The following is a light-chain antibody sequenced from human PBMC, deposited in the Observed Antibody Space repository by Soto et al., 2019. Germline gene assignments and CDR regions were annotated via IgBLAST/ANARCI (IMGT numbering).Light chain of an antibody. CDR2: EVS. CDR1: ISDVGGYNY. V-gene: IGLV2-14*01. CDR3: SSYTSSSLYV. J-gene: IGLJ1*01. Sequence: SVLAQPASVSGSPGQSITISCTGTISDVGGYNYVSWYQQHPGKSTKLMIYEVSNRPSGVSNRFSGTKSGKTASLTISGPQAEDEADYYCSSYTSSSLYVFGTGTKVTLL.